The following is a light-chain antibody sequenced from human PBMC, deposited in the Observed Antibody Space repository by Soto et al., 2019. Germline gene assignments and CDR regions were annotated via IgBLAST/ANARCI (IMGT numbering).Light chain of an antibody. CDR3: QQYNSYPWT. J-gene: IGKJ1*01. CDR1: QDIRSD. V-gene: IGKV1-13*02. CDR2: DAS. Sequence: AIQMTQFPSSLSASVGDRVTITCRASQDIRSDLGWYQQRPGKAPKLLIYDASSLESGVPSRFSGSGSGTEFTLTISSLQPDDFATYYCQQYNSYPWTFGQGTKVDIK.